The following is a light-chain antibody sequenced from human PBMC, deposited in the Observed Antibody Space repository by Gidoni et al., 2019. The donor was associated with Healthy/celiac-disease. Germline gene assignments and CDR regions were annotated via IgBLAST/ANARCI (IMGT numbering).Light chain of an antibody. V-gene: IGKV1-39*01. CDR1: QSISSY. CDR2: AAS. J-gene: IGKJ1*01. Sequence: IQLTQSPSSLSASVGDRVTITCRASQSISSYLNWYQQKPGKAPKLLIYAASSLQSGVPSRFSGSGSGTDFTLTISSLQPEDCATYYCQQSYSTPPWTFGQGTKVEIK. CDR3: QQSYSTPPWT.